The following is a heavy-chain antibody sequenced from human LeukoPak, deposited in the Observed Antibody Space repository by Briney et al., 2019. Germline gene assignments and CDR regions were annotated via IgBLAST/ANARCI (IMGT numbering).Heavy chain of an antibody. D-gene: IGHD1-26*01. CDR2: INPNSGGT. CDR3: ARDSGSYYGLADY. J-gene: IGHJ4*02. V-gene: IGHV1-2*02. CDR1: GYTFTGYY. Sequence: ASVKVSCKASGYTFTGYYMHWVRQAPGQGLEWMGWINPNSGGTNYTQKFQGRVTMTRDTSISTAYMELSRLRSADTAVYYCARDSGSYYGLADYWGQGTLVTVSS.